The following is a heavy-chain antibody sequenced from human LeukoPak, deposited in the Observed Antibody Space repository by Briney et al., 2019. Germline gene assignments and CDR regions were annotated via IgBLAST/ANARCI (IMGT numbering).Heavy chain of an antibody. Sequence: PSETLSLTCTVSGGSFSGYYWSWIRQPPGKGLEWIGEINHSGSTNYNPSLKSRVTISVDTSKNQFSLKLSSVTAADTAVYYCARRPYYYGSGSYYYFDYWGQGTLVTVSS. D-gene: IGHD3-10*01. CDR3: ARRPYYYGSGSYYYFDY. CDR1: GGSFSGYY. J-gene: IGHJ4*02. V-gene: IGHV4-34*01. CDR2: INHSGST.